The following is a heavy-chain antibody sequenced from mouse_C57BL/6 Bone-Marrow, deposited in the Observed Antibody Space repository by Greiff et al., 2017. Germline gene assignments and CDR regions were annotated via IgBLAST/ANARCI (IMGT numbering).Heavy chain of an antibody. D-gene: IGHD3-2*02. Sequence: VMLVESGPGLVQPSQSLSITCTVSGFSLTSYGVHWVRQSPGKGLEWLGVIWSGGSTDSNAAFISRLSISKDNSKSQVFFKMNSLQADDTAVYYCARGDSSSFDVWGTGTTVTVSS. CDR2: IWSGGST. CDR1: GFSLTSYG. CDR3: ARGDSSSFDV. J-gene: IGHJ1*03. V-gene: IGHV2-2*01.